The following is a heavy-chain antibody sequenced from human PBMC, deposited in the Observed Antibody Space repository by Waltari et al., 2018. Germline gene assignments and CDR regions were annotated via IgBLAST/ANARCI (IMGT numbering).Heavy chain of an antibody. Sequence: QVQLQESGPGLVKPSETLSLTCAVSGYSISSGYYWGWIRQPPGKGLGWMGIINPSGGSTSYAQKFQGRVTMTRDTSTSTVYMELSSLRSEDTAVYYCARTGLAAAGTFDYWGQGTLVTVSS. V-gene: IGHV1-46*01. CDR2: INPSGGST. D-gene: IGHD6-13*01. J-gene: IGHJ4*02. CDR3: ARTGLAAAGTFDY. CDR1: GYSISSGYY.